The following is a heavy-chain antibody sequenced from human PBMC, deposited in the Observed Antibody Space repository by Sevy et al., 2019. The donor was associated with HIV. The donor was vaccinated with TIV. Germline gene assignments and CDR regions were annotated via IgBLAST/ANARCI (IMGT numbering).Heavy chain of an antibody. CDR1: GFTFSSYW. CDR3: ARAKCSGGSCYAWFDY. Sequence: GESLKISCAASGFTFSSYWMHWVRQAPGKGLVWVSRINSDGSSTSYADSVKGRFTISRDNAKNTLYLQMNSLRAEDTAVYYCARAKCSGGSCYAWFDYWGQGTLVTVSS. J-gene: IGHJ4*02. D-gene: IGHD2-15*01. CDR2: INSDGSST. V-gene: IGHV3-74*01.